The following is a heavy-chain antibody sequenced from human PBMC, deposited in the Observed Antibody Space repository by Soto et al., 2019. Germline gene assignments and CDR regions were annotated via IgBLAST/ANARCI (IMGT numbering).Heavy chain of an antibody. V-gene: IGHV3-33*01. Sequence: QVQLVESGGGVVQPGRSLRLSCAASGFTFSSYGMHWVRQAPGKGLEWVAVIWYDGSNKYYADSVKGRFTISRDNSKNALYLQMNSLRAEDRAVYYCARDLGLPSRPSFDYWGQGTLVTVSS. CDR1: GFTFSSYG. CDR3: ARDLGLPSRPSFDY. D-gene: IGHD4-17*01. CDR2: IWYDGSNK. J-gene: IGHJ4*02.